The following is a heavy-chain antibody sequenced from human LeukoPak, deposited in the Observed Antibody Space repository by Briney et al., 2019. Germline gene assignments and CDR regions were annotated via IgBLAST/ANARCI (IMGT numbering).Heavy chain of an antibody. Sequence: PGGSLRLSCVASGFTFSNYWMSWVRQAPGKGLEWVANIKQDGSEKYYVDSVKGRFTISRDNAKNSLYLQMNSLRAEDTAVYYCARATVVRRAFDIWGQGTMVTVSS. CDR1: GFTFSNYW. V-gene: IGHV3-7*01. J-gene: IGHJ3*02. CDR2: IKQDGSEK. CDR3: ARATVVRRAFDI. D-gene: IGHD4-17*01.